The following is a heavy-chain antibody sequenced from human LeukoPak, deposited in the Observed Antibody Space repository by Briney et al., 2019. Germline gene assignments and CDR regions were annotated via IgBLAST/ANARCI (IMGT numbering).Heavy chain of an antibody. CDR3: ASEVALLWFGEWLGDFDY. J-gene: IGHJ4*02. CDR2: INPSGGGT. V-gene: IGHV1-46*01. Sequence: GASVKVSCKASGYTFTNYYIHWVRQAPGQGLEWMGIINPSGGGTSYAQQFQGRVTMTRDMSTSTVYMELSSLRSEDTAVYYCASEVALLWFGEWLGDFDYWGQGTLVTVSS. D-gene: IGHD3-10*01. CDR1: GYTFTNYY.